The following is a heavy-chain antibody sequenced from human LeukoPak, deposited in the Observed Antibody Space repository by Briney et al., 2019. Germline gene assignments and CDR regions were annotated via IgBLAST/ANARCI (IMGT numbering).Heavy chain of an antibody. J-gene: IGHJ4*02. Sequence: SETLSLTCTVSGGSISIYYWNWIRQPAGKGLEWIGRIFTSGITNYNPSLKSRVTMSVDTSKNQFSLKLSSVTAADTAVYYCARVGRDGYNYVMGYWGQGTLVTVSS. V-gene: IGHV4-4*07. CDR1: GGSISIYY. D-gene: IGHD5-24*01. CDR3: ARVGRDGYNYVMGY. CDR2: IFTSGIT.